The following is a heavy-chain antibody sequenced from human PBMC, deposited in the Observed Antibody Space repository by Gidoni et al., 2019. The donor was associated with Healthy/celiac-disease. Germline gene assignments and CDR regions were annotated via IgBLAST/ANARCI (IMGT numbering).Heavy chain of an antibody. CDR2: IWYDGSNK. Sequence: QVQLVESGGGVVQPGRSLRLSCAASGFTFSSYGMHWVRQAPGKGLEWVAVIWYDGSNKYYADSVKGRFTISRDNSKNTLYLQMNSLRAEDTAVYYCARERAAAGFLPPPGGMDVWGQGTTVTVSS. CDR3: ARERAAAGFLPPPGGMDV. J-gene: IGHJ6*02. D-gene: IGHD6-13*01. CDR1: GFTFSSYG. V-gene: IGHV3-33*01.